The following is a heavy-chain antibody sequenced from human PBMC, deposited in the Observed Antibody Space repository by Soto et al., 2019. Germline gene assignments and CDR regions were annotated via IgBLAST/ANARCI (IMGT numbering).Heavy chain of an antibody. CDR1: GFTFSSYW. Sequence: EVQLVESGGGLVQPGESLTLSCAASGFTFSSYWMHWVRQAPGKGLVWVSRIKSDGSGTYYADSVKGRLTISRDNAKNTLYLQMNSLRVEDTAVYFCARGGGDRYDGNGYLGRNWGQGTLVTVSS. V-gene: IGHV3-74*01. J-gene: IGHJ4*02. CDR2: IKSDGSGT. D-gene: IGHD3-22*01. CDR3: ARGGGDRYDGNGYLGRN.